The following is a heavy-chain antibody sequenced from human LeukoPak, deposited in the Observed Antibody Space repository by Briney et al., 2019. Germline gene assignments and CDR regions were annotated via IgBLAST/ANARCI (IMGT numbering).Heavy chain of an antibody. CDR3: ARDCSSTSCYSKD. D-gene: IGHD2-2*02. CDR2: INPNSGGT. V-gene: IGHV1-2*02. J-gene: IGHJ4*02. Sequence: ASVKVSCKASGYTFTGYYMHWVRQAPGQGLEWMGWINPNSGGTNYAQKFQGRVTMTRDTSISTAYMELSRLRSDDTAVYYCARDCSSTSCYSKDWGQGALVTVSS. CDR1: GYTFTGYY.